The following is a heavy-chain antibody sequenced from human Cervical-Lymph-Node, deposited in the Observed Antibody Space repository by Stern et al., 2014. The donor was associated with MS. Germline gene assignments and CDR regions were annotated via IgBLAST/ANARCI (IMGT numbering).Heavy chain of an antibody. D-gene: IGHD5-12*01. CDR3: ARGYSGYIIDY. CDR2: VSFDGRNK. J-gene: IGHJ4*02. CDR1: GFALGSYV. Sequence: QMQLVQSGGGVVQPGRSLRVSCAASGFALGSYVMNWVRQAPGKGREWVALVSFDGRNKHYADSVKGRFTISRDKINNTLHLQMNSLRPEDTAVYSCARGYSGYIIDYWGQGTLVTVTS. V-gene: IGHV3-30*04.